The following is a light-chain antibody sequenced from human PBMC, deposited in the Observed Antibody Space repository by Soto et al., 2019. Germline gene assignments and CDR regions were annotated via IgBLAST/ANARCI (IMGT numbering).Light chain of an antibody. J-gene: IGKJ3*01. V-gene: IGKV3-11*01. CDR3: QQRSIWPPLFT. Sequence: EIVLTQAPATLSLSPGERATLSCRASQSVSSYLAWYQQKPGQAPRLLIYEASNRATGIPARFSGSGSGTDFTLTISSLEPEDFAVYYCQQRSIWPPLFTFGPGTKVDI. CDR1: QSVSSY. CDR2: EAS.